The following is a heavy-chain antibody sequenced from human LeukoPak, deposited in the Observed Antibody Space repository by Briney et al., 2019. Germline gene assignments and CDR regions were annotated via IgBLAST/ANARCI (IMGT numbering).Heavy chain of an antibody. V-gene: IGHV4-34*01. CDR1: GGSFSGYY. Sequence: PSETLSLTCAVYGGSFSGYYWSWIRQPPGKGLEWIGEINHSGSTNYNPSLKSRVTISVDTSKNQFSLKLSSVTAADTAVYYCARGVMGSGSYYNEDFDYWGQGTLATVSS. CDR2: INHSGST. CDR3: ARGVMGSGSYYNEDFDY. D-gene: IGHD3-10*01. J-gene: IGHJ4*02.